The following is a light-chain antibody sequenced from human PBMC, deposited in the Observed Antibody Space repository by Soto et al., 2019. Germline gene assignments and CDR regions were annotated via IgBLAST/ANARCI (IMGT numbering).Light chain of an antibody. Sequence: DIQMTQSPSTLSASVGERVTMTCRASQSIRTWLAWYQQKPGKAPRLLMYQASSLKSGVPSRFSGSGSETDFTLTITSLQPDDTATYFCQQYSTYLWTFGQGTKVDVK. CDR1: QSIRTW. J-gene: IGKJ1*01. CDR2: QAS. V-gene: IGKV1-5*03. CDR3: QQYSTYLWT.